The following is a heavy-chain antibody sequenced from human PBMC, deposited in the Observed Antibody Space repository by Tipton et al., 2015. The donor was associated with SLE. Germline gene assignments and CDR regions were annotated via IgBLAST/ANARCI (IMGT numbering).Heavy chain of an antibody. V-gene: IGHV4-39*07. J-gene: IGHJ4*02. CDR2: IYYSGST. CDR3: ARDVNYGDYFDY. CDR1: GGSISSSSYY. D-gene: IGHD4-17*01. Sequence: LSLTCTVSGGSISSSSYYWGWIRQPPGKGLEWIGSIYYSGSTYYNPSLKSRVTISVDTSKNQFSLKLSSVTAADTAVYYCARDVNYGDYFDYWGQRTLVTVSS.